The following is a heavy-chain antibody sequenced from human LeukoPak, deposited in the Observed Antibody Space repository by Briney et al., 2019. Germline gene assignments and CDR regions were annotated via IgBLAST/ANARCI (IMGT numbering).Heavy chain of an antibody. Sequence: GALLLSCAASGFTFNNYGMHWVRQAPGKGLEWVAFIRYDGSNKYYAESVKGRFTISRDDSKNTLYLQMKSLRAEDTAVYYCAKPTTTVTPFDYWGQGTLVTVSS. V-gene: IGHV3-30*02. D-gene: IGHD4-17*01. CDR1: GFTFNNYG. CDR2: IRYDGSNK. CDR3: AKPTTTVTPFDY. J-gene: IGHJ4*02.